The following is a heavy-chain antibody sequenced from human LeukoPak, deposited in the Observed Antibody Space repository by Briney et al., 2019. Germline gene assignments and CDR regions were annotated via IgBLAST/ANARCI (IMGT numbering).Heavy chain of an antibody. Sequence: ASVKVSCKASGYTFTGYYMHWVRQAPGQGLEWMGWINPNSGGTNYAQKFQGRVTMTRDTSISIAYMELSRLRSDDTAVYYCARAGLLRLGELSLRFDPWGQGTLVTVSS. J-gene: IGHJ5*02. D-gene: IGHD3-16*02. V-gene: IGHV1-2*02. CDR3: ARAGLLRLGELSLRFDP. CDR1: GYTFTGYY. CDR2: INPNSGGT.